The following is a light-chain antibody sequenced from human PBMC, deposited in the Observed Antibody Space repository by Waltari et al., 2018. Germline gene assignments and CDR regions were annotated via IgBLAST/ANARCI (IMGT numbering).Light chain of an antibody. J-gene: IGLJ2*01. CDR3: QAWDSSTVV. CDR2: QDT. V-gene: IGLV3-1*01. Sequence: SELTQPPSVSVYPGQTASITCSGDTLGDKYVCWYQQKPGESPELVIYQDTKRPSGIPERFSGSNSGNTATLTISGTQAMDEADYYCQAWDSSTVVFGGGTKLTVL. CDR1: TLGDKY.